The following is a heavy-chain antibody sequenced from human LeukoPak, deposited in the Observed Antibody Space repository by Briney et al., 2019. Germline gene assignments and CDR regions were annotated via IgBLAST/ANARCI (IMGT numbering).Heavy chain of an antibody. CDR1: GYTFTNYY. Sequence: ASVKVSCKASGYTFTNYYMHWVRQAPGQGLEWMGIINPSGGTTSYAQKFQGRVTMTRDTSTSTVYMDLSSLRSEDTAVYYCASRRLVSLRFLEWLRFAFDIWGQGTMVTVSS. CDR3: ASRRLVSLRFLEWLRFAFDI. D-gene: IGHD3-3*01. J-gene: IGHJ3*02. V-gene: IGHV1-46*03. CDR2: INPSGGTT.